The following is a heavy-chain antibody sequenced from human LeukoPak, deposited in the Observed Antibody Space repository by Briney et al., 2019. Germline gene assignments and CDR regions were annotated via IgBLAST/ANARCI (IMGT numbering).Heavy chain of an antibody. CDR3: AREYQGGYSGYELYNWFDP. CDR2: IYYSGST. V-gene: IGHV4-31*03. CDR1: GGSISSGGYY. D-gene: IGHD5-12*01. J-gene: IGHJ5*02. Sequence: PSETLSLTCTVSGGSISSGGYYWSWIRQHPGKGLEWIGYIYYSGSTYYNPSLKSRVIISLDTSKNQFSLKLRSMTAADTAVYYCAREYQGGYSGYELYNWFDPWGQGTPVTVSS.